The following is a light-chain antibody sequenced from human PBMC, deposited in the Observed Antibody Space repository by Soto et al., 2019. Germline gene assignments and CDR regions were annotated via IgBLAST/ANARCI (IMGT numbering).Light chain of an antibody. V-gene: IGLV2-14*01. CDR1: SSDVGGYNY. CDR2: DVR. Sequence: QSVLTQPASVSGSPGQSITISCTGTSSDVGGYNYVSWYQQHPGKAPKLMIYDVRNRPSGVSNRFSGSKSGNTASLTISGLQAEDEADYYCSSYTSSSTLAYVFGTGTKVTV. J-gene: IGLJ1*01. CDR3: SSYTSSSTLAYV.